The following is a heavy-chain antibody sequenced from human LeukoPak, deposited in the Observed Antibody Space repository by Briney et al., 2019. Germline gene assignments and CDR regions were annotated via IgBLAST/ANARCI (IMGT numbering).Heavy chain of an antibody. CDR2: ISGGGTT. CDR1: GFTFSSYA. V-gene: IGHV3-23*01. D-gene: IGHD3-16*01. Sequence: PGGSLRLSCAASGFTFSSYAMSWVRQAPKKGLEWVSVISGGGTTYYADSVKGRFTISRDDSKNTLYLQMNSLRAEDTAVYYCAKDQRQSGGGTNYFVSWGQGTLVTVSS. CDR3: AKDQRQSGGGTNYFVS. J-gene: IGHJ4*02.